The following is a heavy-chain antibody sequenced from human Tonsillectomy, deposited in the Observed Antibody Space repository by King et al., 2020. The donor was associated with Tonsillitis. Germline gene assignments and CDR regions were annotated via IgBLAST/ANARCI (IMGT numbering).Heavy chain of an antibody. CDR3: ARTRDGYNWDWYFDL. J-gene: IGHJ2*01. CDR1: GGSISSYY. D-gene: IGHD5-24*01. CDR2: IYYSGST. Sequence: VQLQESGPGLVKPSETLSLTCTVSGGSISSYYWSWIRQPPGKGLEWIGYIYYSGSTNYNPSLKSRVTISVDTSKNQFSLKLSSVTAADTAVYYCARTRDGYNWDWYFDLGGRGTLVTVSS. V-gene: IGHV4-59*01.